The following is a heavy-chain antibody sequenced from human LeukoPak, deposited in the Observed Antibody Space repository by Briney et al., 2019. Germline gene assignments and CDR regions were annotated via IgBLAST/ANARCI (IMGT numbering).Heavy chain of an antibody. V-gene: IGHV3-7*01. Sequence: GGSLTLSCEASGFTFSGNWMSWVRQAPGKGLEWVASIKPDGSQKWYVDSVKGRFTISRDNTKSSLYSQMNSLGAEDTAIYYCAKLLGTSTSYDSWGQGTRVTVSS. CDR2: IKPDGSQK. D-gene: IGHD2/OR15-2a*01. CDR3: AKLLGTSTSYDS. J-gene: IGHJ4*02. CDR1: GFTFSGNW.